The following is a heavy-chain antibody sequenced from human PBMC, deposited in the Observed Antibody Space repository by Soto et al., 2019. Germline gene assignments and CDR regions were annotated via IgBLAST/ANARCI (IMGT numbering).Heavy chain of an antibody. CDR2: ISSSGSTI. CDR3: ARDRGPIGPSSSWPLRYYGMDV. CDR1: GFTFSDYY. V-gene: IGHV3-11*01. Sequence: QVQLVESGGGLVKPGGSLRLSCAASGFTFSDYYMSWIRQAPGKGLEWVSYISSSGSTIYYADSVKGRFTISRDNAKNSRYLQMNSLRAEDMAVYYCARDRGPIGPSSSWPLRYYGMDVWGQGTTVTVSS. D-gene: IGHD6-13*01. J-gene: IGHJ6*02.